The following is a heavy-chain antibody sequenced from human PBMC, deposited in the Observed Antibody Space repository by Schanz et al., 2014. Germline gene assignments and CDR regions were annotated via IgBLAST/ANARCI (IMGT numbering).Heavy chain of an antibody. V-gene: IGHV4-59*04. CDR1: GDSISGSY. D-gene: IGHD2-8*01. J-gene: IGHJ3*02. CDR2: IYYSGST. CDR3: ASKGLTTDAFDI. Sequence: QVQLQESGPGLVKPSETLSLTCTVSGDSISGSYWSWIRQPPGKGLEWIGYIYYSGSTYYNPSLKRRVPMSVDTSKNQFSLKLRSVTAVDTAVYYCASKGLTTDAFDIWGQGTMVTVSS.